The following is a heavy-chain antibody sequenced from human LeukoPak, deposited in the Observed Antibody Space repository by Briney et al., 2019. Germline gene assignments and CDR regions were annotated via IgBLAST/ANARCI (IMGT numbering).Heavy chain of an antibody. CDR3: ARVPRGSYSFDY. CDR2: ISSSSSYI. V-gene: IGHV3-21*01. D-gene: IGHD1-26*01. Sequence: GGSLRLSCAASGFTFSSYSMNWIRQAPGKGLEWVSSISSSSSYIYYADSVKGRFTISRDNAKNSLYLQMNSLRAEDTAVYYCARVPRGSYSFDYWGQGTLVTVSS. CDR1: GFTFSSYS. J-gene: IGHJ4*02.